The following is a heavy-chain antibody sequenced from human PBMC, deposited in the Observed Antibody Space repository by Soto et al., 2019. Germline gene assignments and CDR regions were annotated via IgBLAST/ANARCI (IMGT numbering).Heavy chain of an antibody. Sequence: PSETLSLTCAVSGFSISDNKLWSWVRQPPGQGLEWIGEIYHSGRTNYNPSLKSRVTISVDKSQNHFSLKLNSVTAADTALYYCAREGLDGYNLDVWGQGTTVTVSS. J-gene: IGHJ6*02. D-gene: IGHD5-12*01. CDR3: AREGLDGYNLDV. CDR2: IYHSGRT. CDR1: GFSISDNKL. V-gene: IGHV4-4*02.